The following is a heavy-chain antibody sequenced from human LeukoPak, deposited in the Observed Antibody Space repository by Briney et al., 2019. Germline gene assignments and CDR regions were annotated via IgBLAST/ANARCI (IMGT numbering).Heavy chain of an antibody. CDR3: AGRGYSYGPRWFDP. CDR1: GFTVSSNY. D-gene: IGHD5-18*01. V-gene: IGHV3-66*02. CDR2: IYIGGST. J-gene: IGHJ5*02. Sequence: GXXLRLSCAASGFTVSSNYMSWVRQAPGKGLEWVSVIYIGGSTYYAASVKRRFTISRYNSKNTLYLQMNSLRAEDTAVYYCAGRGYSYGPRWFDPWGQGTLVTVSS.